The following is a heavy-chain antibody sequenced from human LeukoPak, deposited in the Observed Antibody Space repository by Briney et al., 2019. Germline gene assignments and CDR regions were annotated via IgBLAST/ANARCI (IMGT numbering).Heavy chain of an antibody. J-gene: IGHJ2*01. CDR1: GGSISSGGYS. CDR2: FYHSGST. CDR3: ARVRYYYDSSGYPYWYFDL. Sequence: SETLSLTCAVSGGSISSGGYSWSWIRQPPGKGLEWIGYFYHSGSTYYNPSLKSRVTISVDRSKNQFSLKLSSVTAADTAVYYCARVRYYYDSSGYPYWYFDLWGRGTLVTVSS. V-gene: IGHV4-30-2*01. D-gene: IGHD3-22*01.